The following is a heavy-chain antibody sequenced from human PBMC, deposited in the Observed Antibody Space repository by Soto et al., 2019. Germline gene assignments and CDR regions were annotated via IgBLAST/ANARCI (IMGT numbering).Heavy chain of an antibody. D-gene: IGHD4-17*01. CDR3: AGTDYGDYEFDY. CDR2: IYYSGNT. CDR1: GGSISSGDYY. Sequence: SETLSLTCTVSGGSISSGDYYWSWIRQPPGKGLEWIGYIYYSGNTNYNPSLKSRVIISIDTSKTQLSLKLSSVTAADAAVYFCAGTDYGDYEFDYWGQGAQVTVSS. J-gene: IGHJ4*02. V-gene: IGHV4-61*08.